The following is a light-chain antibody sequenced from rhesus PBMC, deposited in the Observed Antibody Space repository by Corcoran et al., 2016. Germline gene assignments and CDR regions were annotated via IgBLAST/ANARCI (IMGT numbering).Light chain of an antibody. CDR3: QQFTTTPSS. Sequence: DIQMTQSPSSLSASVGDRVTITCRANQGITNSLSWYQQKPGETPKLLIYEAVSLQGRIPSRFSGSGSGTDFTLTISSLQPEDFATYYYQQFTTTPSSYSQGTKVAIK. V-gene: IGKV1-21*01. CDR1: QGITNS. J-gene: IGKJ2*01. CDR2: EAV.